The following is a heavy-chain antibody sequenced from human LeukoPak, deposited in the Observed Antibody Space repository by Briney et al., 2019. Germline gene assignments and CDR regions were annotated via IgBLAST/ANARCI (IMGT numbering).Heavy chain of an antibody. Sequence: GASVKVSCKAPGGTFSSYAISWVRQAPGQGLEWMGGIIPIFGTANYAQKFQGRVTITADESTSTAYMELSSLRSEDTAVYYCARSNTPTDYGGKGNDWFDPWGQGTLVTVSS. J-gene: IGHJ5*02. CDR1: GGTFSSYA. CDR2: IIPIFGTA. D-gene: IGHD4-23*01. V-gene: IGHV1-69*13. CDR3: ARSNTPTDYGGKGNDWFDP.